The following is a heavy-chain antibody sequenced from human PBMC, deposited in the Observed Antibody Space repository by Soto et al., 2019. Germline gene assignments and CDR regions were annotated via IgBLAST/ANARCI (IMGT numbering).Heavy chain of an antibody. CDR1: GDSMTRSVW. Sequence: SETLSLTCAVSGDSMTRSVWWTWVRQPPGKGLEWIGEVFHTGNTNYNPSLKSRVAMSVDKSTNEFSLKVTSVTAADTAIYYCARKAWVRFDYWGQGALVTVSS. V-gene: IGHV4-4*02. D-gene: IGHD7-27*01. CDR3: ARKAWVRFDY. CDR2: VFHTGNT. J-gene: IGHJ4*02.